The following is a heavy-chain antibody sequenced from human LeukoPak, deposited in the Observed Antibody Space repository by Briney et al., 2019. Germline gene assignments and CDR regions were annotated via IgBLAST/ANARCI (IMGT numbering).Heavy chain of an antibody. Sequence: PGRSLRLSCAVSGFRFNSHHMHWVRQAPNKGLEWVAVAPHDRSSPTHAASVNGRFTISRDNSKDTLFPHMDSLRVDDTAIYYCARQSLGASGLDHWGQGVLVTVSS. V-gene: IGHV3-30*03. J-gene: IGHJ4*02. CDR3: ARQSLGASGLDH. CDR1: GFRFNSHH. CDR2: APHDRSSP. D-gene: IGHD1-26*01.